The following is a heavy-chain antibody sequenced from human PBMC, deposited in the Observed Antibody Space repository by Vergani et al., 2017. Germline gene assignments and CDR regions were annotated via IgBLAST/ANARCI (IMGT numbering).Heavy chain of an antibody. Sequence: EVQLLESGGGLVQPGGSLRLSCAASGFTFSSYAMSWVRQAPGKGLEWVSAISGSGGSTYYADSVKGRFTISRDNSKNTLYLQMNSLRAEDMAVYYCAKDLGTYYDIRGGFDYWGQGTLVTVSS. D-gene: IGHD3-9*01. J-gene: IGHJ4*02. CDR3: AKDLGTYYDIRGGFDY. V-gene: IGHV3-23*01. CDR1: GFTFSSYA. CDR2: ISGSGGST.